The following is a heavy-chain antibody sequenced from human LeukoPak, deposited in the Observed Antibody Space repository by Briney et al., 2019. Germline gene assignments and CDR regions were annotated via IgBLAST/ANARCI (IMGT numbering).Heavy chain of an antibody. D-gene: IGHD6-6*01. J-gene: IGHJ4*02. V-gene: IGHV4-4*09. CDR1: GDSISSYY. Sequence: SETLSLTCTVSGDSISSYYWSWIRQPPGKGLEWIGYIYTSGGTDYIPSLKGRVTISIDTSKNQFSLKLSSVTAADSAVYYCARLTRLSTSPDRYYLDYWGQGTLVTVSS. CDR3: ARLTRLSTSPDRYYLDY. CDR2: IYTSGGT.